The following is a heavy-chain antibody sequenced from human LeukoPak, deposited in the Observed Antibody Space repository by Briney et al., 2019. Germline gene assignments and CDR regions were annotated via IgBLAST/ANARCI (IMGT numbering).Heavy chain of an antibody. Sequence: SETLSLTCTVSGGSISSYYWSWIRQPPGKGLEWIGYIYHSGSIYYNPSLKGRVTISIDTSKNQFSLNLNSVTAADTVVYYCARDGGSCSGGSCYGPLDYWGRGTLVTVSS. J-gene: IGHJ4*02. CDR2: IYHSGSI. CDR3: ARDGGSCSGGSCYGPLDY. CDR1: GGSISSYY. D-gene: IGHD2-15*01. V-gene: IGHV4-59*12.